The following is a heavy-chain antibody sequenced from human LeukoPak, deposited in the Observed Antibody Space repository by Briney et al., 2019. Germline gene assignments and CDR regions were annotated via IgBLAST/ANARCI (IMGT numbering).Heavy chain of an antibody. CDR1: GYTFTGYY. V-gene: IGHV1-2*02. CDR3: ARGGSYSGWYNWFDP. Sequence: ASVKVSCKASGYTFTGYYMHWVRQAPGQGLEWMGWINPNSGGTNYAQKFQGRVTMTRDTSISTAYMELSRLRSDDTAMYYCARGGSYSGWYNWFDPWGQGTLVTVSS. D-gene: IGHD1-26*01. CDR2: INPNSGGT. J-gene: IGHJ5*02.